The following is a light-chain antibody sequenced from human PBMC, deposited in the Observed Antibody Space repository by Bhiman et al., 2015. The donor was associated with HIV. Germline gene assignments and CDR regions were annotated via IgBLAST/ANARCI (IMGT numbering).Light chain of an antibody. Sequence: QLVLTQPPSVSGAPGQRVSISCTGSSSNIGAGYDVHWYQQLPGTAPKLLIYGNNIRPSRVPDRFSASRSGTSASLAITGLQAEDESDYYCSSYAGSNNVVFGGGTKLTVL. CDR3: SSYAGSNNVV. V-gene: IGLV1-40*01. CDR2: GNN. CDR1: SSNIGAGYD. J-gene: IGLJ2*01.